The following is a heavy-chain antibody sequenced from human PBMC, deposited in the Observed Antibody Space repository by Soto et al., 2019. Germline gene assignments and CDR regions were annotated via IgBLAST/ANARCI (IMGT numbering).Heavy chain of an antibody. CDR2: IYSSGST. CDR1: GFTVVRNY. V-gene: IGHV3-66*01. D-gene: IGHD6-19*01. CDR3: VKGLPYSSGWYYFDY. J-gene: IGHJ4*02. Sequence: PGGSLTLSCPACGFTVVRNYMSWVRQAPGKRMKWVSVIYSSGSTYYADSVKGRFTISRDNSKNTLYLQMSSLSAEDTAVYYCVKGLPYSSGWYYFDYWGQGTLVTVSA.